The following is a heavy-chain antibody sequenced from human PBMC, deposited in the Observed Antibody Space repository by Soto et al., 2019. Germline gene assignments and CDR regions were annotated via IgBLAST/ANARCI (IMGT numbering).Heavy chain of an antibody. Sequence: ESGGGLIHPGESLRLSCAAFGLTVSGKKYVAWVRQAPGKGLEWVSALYDVDGTYYADSVKGRFTTSRDSSKTTVYLQMNGLRPDDTAVYYCASWHEREHAYDVWGQGTTVTVSS. D-gene: IGHD1-1*01. V-gene: IGHV3-53*01. CDR3: ASWHEREHAYDV. J-gene: IGHJ3*01. CDR2: LYDVDGT. CDR1: GLTVSGKKY.